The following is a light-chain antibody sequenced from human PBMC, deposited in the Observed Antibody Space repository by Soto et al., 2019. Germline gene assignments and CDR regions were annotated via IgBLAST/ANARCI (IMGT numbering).Light chain of an antibody. CDR2: DAS. Sequence: AIQLTQSPSSLSASVGDRVTITCRASQGISSALAWYQQKPGKAPKLLIYDASSLESGVPSRFSGSGSGTDFTHTNSSLQPEEFANYYCQQFNSYPWTFGQGTKVEIK. J-gene: IGKJ1*01. CDR1: QGISSA. V-gene: IGKV1-13*02. CDR3: QQFNSYPWT.